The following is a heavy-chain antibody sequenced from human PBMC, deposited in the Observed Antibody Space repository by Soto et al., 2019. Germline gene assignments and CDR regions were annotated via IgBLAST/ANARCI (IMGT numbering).Heavy chain of an antibody. Sequence: EVQLVESGGGLVQPGGSLRLSCAASGFTFSRYWMHWVRQAPGKGLEWVANIKQDGSEKYYVDSVKGRFTISRDNAKNSMYLQMNSLRAEDTAVYYCESAPDRRYYYGMDVWGQGTTVTVSS. CDR2: IKQDGSEK. J-gene: IGHJ6*02. V-gene: IGHV3-7*05. CDR3: ESAPDRRYYYGMDV. D-gene: IGHD2-15*01. CDR1: GFTFSRYW.